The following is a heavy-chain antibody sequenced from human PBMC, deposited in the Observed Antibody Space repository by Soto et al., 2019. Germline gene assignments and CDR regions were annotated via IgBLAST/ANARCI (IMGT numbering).Heavy chain of an antibody. CDR2: ISNDGNDE. Sequence: QVQVVESGGGVVQPGRSLRLSCAASGFVFSNYGMHWVRQAPGKGLEWVGVISNDGNDEYNLDSVKGPFTTSRDNSKNPVYVLRNTLTTEDTALYYCAKHILTGRHHLGADYWGLGTLVTVSS. CDR1: GFVFSNYG. D-gene: IGHD3-16*01. V-gene: IGHV3-30*18. J-gene: IGHJ4*02. CDR3: AKHILTGRHHLGADY.